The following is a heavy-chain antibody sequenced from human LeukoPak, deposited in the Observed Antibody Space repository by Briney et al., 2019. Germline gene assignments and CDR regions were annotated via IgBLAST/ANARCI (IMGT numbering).Heavy chain of an antibody. D-gene: IGHD2-21*01. CDR1: GFTFSSYE. J-gene: IGHJ5*02. CDR2: ISSSGSTI. V-gene: IGHV3-48*03. CDR3: AGELGRTSSGGIS. Sequence: PGGSLRLSCAASGFTFSSYEMNWVRQAPGKGLEWVSYISSSGSTIYYADSVKGRFTISRDNAKNSLYLQMNSLRAEDTAVYYCAGELGRTSSGGISWGQGTLVTVSS.